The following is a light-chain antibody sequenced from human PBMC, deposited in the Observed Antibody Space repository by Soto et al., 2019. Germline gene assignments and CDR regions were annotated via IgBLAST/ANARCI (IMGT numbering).Light chain of an antibody. CDR2: DAS. J-gene: IGKJ3*01. Sequence: DIQMTQSPSTLSASVGDRVTITCRASQSISSWLAWYQQKPGKAPKLLIYDASSLESGVPSRFSGSGSGTEFTLTISSPQPDYFATNYCQQYNSPSTFGPGTKVDIK. CDR3: QQYNSPST. CDR1: QSISSW. V-gene: IGKV1-5*01.